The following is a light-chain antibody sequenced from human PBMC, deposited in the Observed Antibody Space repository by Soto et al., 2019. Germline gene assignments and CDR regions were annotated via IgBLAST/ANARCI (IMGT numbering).Light chain of an antibody. J-gene: IGKJ1*01. CDR3: QQYSSYPWT. CDR1: QYMSDW. Sequence: DILMTQSPSTLSASIGDRVTITCRASQYMSDWLAWYQQKPGKVPKLLISKASYLESGLPPRFSGSGSGREFTLTISSLQPDYFATYYCQQYSSYPWTFGQGTKVEVK. CDR2: KAS. V-gene: IGKV1-5*03.